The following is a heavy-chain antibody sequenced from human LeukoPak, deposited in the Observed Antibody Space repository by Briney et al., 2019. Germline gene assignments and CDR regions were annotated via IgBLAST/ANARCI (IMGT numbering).Heavy chain of an antibody. J-gene: IGHJ4*02. Sequence: GGSLRLSCTASGLTSSNAWMTWVRQVPGKGLEWVGRIRSMSAGGTVDYAAPVQGRFTISRDDSKNTVYLHMNSLRTEDTAIYYCTKVGVYYYDAWGQGTLVTVSS. CDR1: GLTSSNAW. V-gene: IGHV3-15*01. CDR3: TKVGVYYYDA. D-gene: IGHD2-8*01. CDR2: IRSMSAGGTV.